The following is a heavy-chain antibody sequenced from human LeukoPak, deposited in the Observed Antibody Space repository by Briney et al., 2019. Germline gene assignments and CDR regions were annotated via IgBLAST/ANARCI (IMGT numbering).Heavy chain of an antibody. CDR2: TYYRSKWYN. CDR1: GDSVSSTCTG. CDR3: VRGTAAAGFDS. V-gene: IGHV6-1*01. J-gene: IGHJ4*02. D-gene: IGHD6-13*01. Sequence: SQTLSLTCAISGDSVSSTCTGWNWIRQSPSRGPEWLGRTYYRSKWYNDYAVSMKSRITINPDTSKNHFSLQLNSVTPEDTAVYYCVRGTAAAGFDSWGQGTLVSVSS.